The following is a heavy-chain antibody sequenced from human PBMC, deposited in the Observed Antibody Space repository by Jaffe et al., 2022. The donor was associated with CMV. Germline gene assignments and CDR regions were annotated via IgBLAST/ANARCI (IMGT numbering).Heavy chain of an antibody. J-gene: IGHJ4*02. D-gene: IGHD4-17*01. CDR3: ASEGDHGDYVIDY. V-gene: IGHV3-23*01. CDR2: ISPSGDSP. Sequence: EMQLLESGGGLVQPGGSLRLSCGASRFTFNNYAMTWVRQAPGKGLEWVSSISPSGDSPYYADSVEGRFTISRDNSKDTLYLQMDSLRAEDTAIYYCASEGDHGDYVIDYWGQGTLVTVSS. CDR1: RFTFNNYA.